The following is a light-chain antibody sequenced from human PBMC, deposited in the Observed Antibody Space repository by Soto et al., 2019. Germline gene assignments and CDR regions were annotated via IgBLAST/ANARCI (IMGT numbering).Light chain of an antibody. CDR3: QQFKTYPGT. CDR2: KAS. Sequence: DIQMTQSPSTLSASVGDRVTIACRASQTINSELAWYQQKPGQAPNLLIYKASSLESGVPLRFSGSGSGTEFTLTISSLQPDDFATYYCQQFKTYPGTFGQGTRLEIK. J-gene: IGKJ5*01. V-gene: IGKV1-5*03. CDR1: QTINSE.